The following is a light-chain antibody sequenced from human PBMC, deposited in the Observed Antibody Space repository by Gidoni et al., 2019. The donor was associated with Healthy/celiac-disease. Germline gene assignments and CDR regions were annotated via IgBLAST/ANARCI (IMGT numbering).Light chain of an antibody. CDR3: LQRSNWLT. CDR1: QSISSY. J-gene: IGKJ4*01. CDR2: DAS. V-gene: IGKV3-11*01. Sequence: EIVLTQSPATLSLSPGERATLSCRASQSISSYLGWYQQKPGQAPRLLIYDASNRATGIPARFSGSGSGTDFTLTISSLEPEDFAVYYCLQRSNWLTFXGXTKVEIK.